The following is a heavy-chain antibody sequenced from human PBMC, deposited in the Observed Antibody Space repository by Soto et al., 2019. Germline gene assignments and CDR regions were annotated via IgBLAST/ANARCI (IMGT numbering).Heavy chain of an antibody. CDR2: ISYDGSNK. J-gene: IGHJ4*02. D-gene: IGHD6-13*01. CDR3: SKERYSSRSPDFDY. CDR1: GFTFSSYG. Sequence: QVQLVESGGGVVQPGRSLRLSCAASGFTFSSYGMHWVRQAPGKGLEWVAVISYDGSNKYYADSVKGRFTISRDNSKNTPYLQMNSLRAEDTAVYYCSKERYSSRSPDFDYWGQGTLVTVSS. V-gene: IGHV3-30*18.